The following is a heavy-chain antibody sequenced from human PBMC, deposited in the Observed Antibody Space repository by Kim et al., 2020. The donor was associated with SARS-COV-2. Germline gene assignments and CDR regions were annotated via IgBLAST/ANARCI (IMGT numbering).Heavy chain of an antibody. Sequence: SETLSLTCAVYGGSFSGYYWSWIRQPPGKGLEWIGEINHSGSTNYNPSLKSRVTISVDTSKNQFSLKLSSVTAADTAVYYCARGPSTMVRGLHYWGPGTLVTVSS. J-gene: IGHJ4*02. D-gene: IGHD3-10*01. CDR3: ARGPSTMVRGLHY. CDR2: INHSGST. CDR1: GGSFSGYY. V-gene: IGHV4-34*01.